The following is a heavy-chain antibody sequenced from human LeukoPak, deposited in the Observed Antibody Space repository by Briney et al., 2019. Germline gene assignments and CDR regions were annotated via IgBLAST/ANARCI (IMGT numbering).Heavy chain of an antibody. CDR3: ARSHSVWTSFDY. D-gene: IGHD3/OR15-3a*01. CDR2: IYYSGST. CDR1: GGSISSYY. J-gene: IGHJ4*02. Sequence: SETLSLTCTVSGGSISSYYWSWIRQPPGKGLEWIGYIYYSGSTNYNPPLKSRVTISVDTSKNQFSLKLNSVTAADTAVYYCARSHSVWTSFDYWGQGTLVTVSS. V-gene: IGHV4-59*01.